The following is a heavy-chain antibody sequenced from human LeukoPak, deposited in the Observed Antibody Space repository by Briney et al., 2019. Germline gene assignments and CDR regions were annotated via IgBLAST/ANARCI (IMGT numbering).Heavy chain of an antibody. CDR3: ARELHSSGWYYPSYYYYYGMDV. D-gene: IGHD6-19*01. Sequence: GGSLRLSCAASGFTFSSYWMSWVRQAPGKGLEWVANIKQDGSEKYYVDSVKGRFTTSRDNAKNSLYLQMNSLRAEDTAVYYCARELHSSGWYYPSYYYYYGMDVWGQGTTVTVSS. CDR2: IKQDGSEK. V-gene: IGHV3-7*03. CDR1: GFTFSSYW. J-gene: IGHJ6*02.